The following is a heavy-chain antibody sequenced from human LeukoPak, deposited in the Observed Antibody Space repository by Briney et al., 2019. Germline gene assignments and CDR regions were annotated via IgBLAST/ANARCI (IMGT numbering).Heavy chain of an antibody. Sequence: SVKVSCKASGGTFSSYAISWVRQAPGQGLEWMGGIIPIFGTANYAQKFQGRVTITTDESTSTAYMELSSLRYEDTAGYYCASQYRQLVRVDYYYYYMDVWGKGTTVTVSS. CDR3: ASQYRQLVRVDYYYYYMDV. D-gene: IGHD6-13*01. V-gene: IGHV1-69*05. J-gene: IGHJ6*03. CDR2: IIPIFGTA. CDR1: GGTFSSYA.